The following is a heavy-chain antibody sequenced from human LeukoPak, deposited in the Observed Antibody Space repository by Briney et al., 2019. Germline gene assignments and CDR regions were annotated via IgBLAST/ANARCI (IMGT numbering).Heavy chain of an antibody. D-gene: IGHD1-14*01. Sequence: PSETLSLTCAVSGGSISSGGYSWSWIRQPPGKGLEWIGYIYHSGSTYYNPSLKSRVTISVDRSKNQFSLKLSSVTAADTAVYYCARFTGMTLYGMDVWGQGTTVTVSS. CDR3: ARFTGMTLYGMDV. V-gene: IGHV4-30-2*01. J-gene: IGHJ6*02. CDR2: IYHSGST. CDR1: GGSISSGGYS.